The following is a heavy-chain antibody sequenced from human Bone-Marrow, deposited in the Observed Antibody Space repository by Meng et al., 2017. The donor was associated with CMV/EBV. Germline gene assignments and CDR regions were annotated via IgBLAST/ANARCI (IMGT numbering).Heavy chain of an antibody. Sequence: GGSLRLSCTASGFIFGDYLMGWVRQAPGKGPEWAGVIRKNGYGGTTEYAASVKGRFTISREDSKSIAYLQMNSLKIEDTAVYYCTRGGTSAMRDGMDVWGQGTTVTVSS. J-gene: IGHJ6*02. CDR2: IRKNGYGGTT. V-gene: IGHV3-49*04. D-gene: IGHD2-2*01. CDR3: TRGGTSAMRDGMDV. CDR1: GFIFGDYL.